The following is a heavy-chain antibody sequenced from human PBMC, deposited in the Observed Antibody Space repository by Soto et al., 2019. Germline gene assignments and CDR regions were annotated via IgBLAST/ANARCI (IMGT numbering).Heavy chain of an antibody. J-gene: IGHJ3*02. CDR2: MNPNTGTT. V-gene: IGHV1-8*01. D-gene: IGHD2-8*01. CDR1: GYTFSTFD. CDR3: ARAQRGRNGGLDI. Sequence: QVQLVQSGAEVKKPGASVKVSYKASGYTFSTFDISWVRQATGQGLEWMGWMNPNTGTTGYAQKLQGRVTISRNSSISTTYQELSSLRFEDRATYYGARAQRGRNGGLDIWGQGTMVTVSS.